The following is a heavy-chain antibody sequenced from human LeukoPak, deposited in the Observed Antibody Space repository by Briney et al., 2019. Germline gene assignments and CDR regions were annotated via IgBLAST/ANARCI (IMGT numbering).Heavy chain of an antibody. CDR3: ARGYQGVTAMETGYFDY. Sequence: GGSLRLSCAASGFTFSSYAMHWVRQAPGKGLEWVAVISYDGSNKYYADSVKGRFTISRDNSKNTLYLQMNSLRAEDTAVYYCARGYQGVTAMETGYFDYWGQGTLVTVSS. D-gene: IGHD5-18*01. CDR1: GFTFSSYA. J-gene: IGHJ4*02. CDR2: ISYDGSNK. V-gene: IGHV3-30-3*01.